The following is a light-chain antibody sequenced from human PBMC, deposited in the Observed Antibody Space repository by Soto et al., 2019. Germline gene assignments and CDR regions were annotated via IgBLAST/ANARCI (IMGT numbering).Light chain of an antibody. V-gene: IGLV2-14*01. CDR2: DVS. J-gene: IGLJ1*01. Sequence: QSVVTPPASLSGSPWQSITISCPGTRRAVGGYNYVSWYQQHPGKAPKLMIYDVSNRPSGVSNRFSGSKSGNTASLTTSGLQAEDEADYYCSSYTSSSTRVFGTGTKVTVL. CDR1: RRAVGGYNY. CDR3: SSYTSSSTRV.